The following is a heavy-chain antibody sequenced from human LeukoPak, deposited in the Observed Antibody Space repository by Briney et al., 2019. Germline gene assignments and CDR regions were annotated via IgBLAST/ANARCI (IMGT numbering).Heavy chain of an antibody. CDR2: ISAYNGNT. V-gene: IGHV1-18*01. D-gene: IGHD6-13*01. Sequence: ASVKVSCKASGYTFTRYGISWVRQAPGQGLEWMGWISAYNGNTNYAQKLQGRVTMTTDTSTSTAYMELRSLRSDDTAVYYCAGDIAAAGRGVLDYWGQGTLVTVSS. CDR1: GYTFTRYG. CDR3: AGDIAAAGRGVLDY. J-gene: IGHJ4*02.